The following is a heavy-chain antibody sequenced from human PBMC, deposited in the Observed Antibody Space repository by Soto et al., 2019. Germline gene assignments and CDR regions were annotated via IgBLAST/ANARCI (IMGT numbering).Heavy chain of an antibody. V-gene: IGHV1-2*02. CDR2: INPKFGDT. CDR3: ARNMDYYYGRGSGNGHGV. J-gene: IGHJ6*02. CDR1: GYTFTAYH. D-gene: IGHD3-10*02. Sequence: QARLVQSGAEVKEPGDSVRVSCEASGYTFTAYHIHWVRQAPGQGLERMGWINPKFGDTGYAQDFQGRVSMASDMSVSTVYMELSRLTSDDTAIYYCARNMDYYYGRGSGNGHGVWGQGTTVTVFS.